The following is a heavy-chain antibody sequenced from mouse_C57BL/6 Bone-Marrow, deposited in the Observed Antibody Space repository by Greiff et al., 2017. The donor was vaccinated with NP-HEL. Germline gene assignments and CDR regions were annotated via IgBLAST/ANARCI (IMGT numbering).Heavy chain of an antibody. CDR2: IYPGDGDT. Sequence: QVQLKESGPELVKPGASVKISCKASGYAFSSSWMNWVKQRPGKGLEWIGRIYPGDGDTNYNGKFKGKATLTADKSSSTAYMQLSSLTSEDSAVYFCATYCGGSSAWFAYWGQGTLVTVSA. CDR3: ATYCGGSSAWFAY. CDR1: GYAFSSSW. D-gene: IGHD1-1*01. V-gene: IGHV1-82*01. J-gene: IGHJ3*01.